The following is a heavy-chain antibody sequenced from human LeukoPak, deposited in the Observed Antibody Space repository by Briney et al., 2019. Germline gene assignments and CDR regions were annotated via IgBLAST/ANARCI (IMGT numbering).Heavy chain of an antibody. CDR2: VRRKAYGEKT. D-gene: IGHD6-19*01. Sequence: GRSLRLSCTTSGFTFGDYAMSWVRQAPGKGLEWVGFVRRKAYGEKTEYAAPVKGRFTISRHDSKSIAYLQMNSLKTEDTAVYYCTRDILIGWDYFDYWGQGTLVTVSS. CDR3: TRDILIGWDYFDY. V-gene: IGHV3-49*04. CDR1: GFTFGDYA. J-gene: IGHJ4*02.